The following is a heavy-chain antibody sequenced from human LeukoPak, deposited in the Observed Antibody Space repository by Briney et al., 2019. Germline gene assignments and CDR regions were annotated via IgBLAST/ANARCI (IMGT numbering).Heavy chain of an antibody. Sequence: PGGSLRLPCAASGFSFSSYAMHWVRQAPGKGLEWVAVISYDGTNKYYADSVKGRFTISRDNSKNTLCLQMNSLRAEDTAVYYCARGTDSSGYYNHFDYWGQGTLVTVSS. CDR2: ISYDGTNK. J-gene: IGHJ4*02. CDR1: GFSFSSYA. D-gene: IGHD3-22*01. CDR3: ARGTDSSGYYNHFDY. V-gene: IGHV3-30-3*01.